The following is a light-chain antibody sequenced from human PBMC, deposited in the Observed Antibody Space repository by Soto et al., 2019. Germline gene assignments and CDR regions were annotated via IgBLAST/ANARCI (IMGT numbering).Light chain of an antibody. CDR1: QSVRSSY. Sequence: EIVLTQSPGTLSLSPGERATLSCRASQSVRSSYLAWYQQKPGQAPRLLMYATSSRATGIPDRFSGSGSGTDFTLTISRLEPEDFAVYYCHQFDSSLTFGQGTRLEIK. CDR2: ATS. J-gene: IGKJ1*01. V-gene: IGKV3-20*01. CDR3: HQFDSSLT.